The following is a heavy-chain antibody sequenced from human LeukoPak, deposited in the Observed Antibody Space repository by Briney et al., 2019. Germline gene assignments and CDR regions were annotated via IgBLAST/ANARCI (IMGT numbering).Heavy chain of an antibody. CDR3: ARASHDYGDYSHFDY. CDR1: GYSISSGYY. Sequence: SETLSLTCNVSGYSISSGYYWGWIRQPPGKGLEWIGEIYHSGSTNYNPSLKSRVTIAVDKSKNQFSLKLSSVTAADTAVYYCARASHDYGDYSHFDYWGQGTLVTVSS. CDR2: IYHSGST. V-gene: IGHV4-38-2*02. D-gene: IGHD4-17*01. J-gene: IGHJ4*02.